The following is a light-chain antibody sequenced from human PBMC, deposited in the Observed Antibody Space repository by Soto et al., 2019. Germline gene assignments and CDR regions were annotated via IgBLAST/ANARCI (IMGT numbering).Light chain of an antibody. CDR3: QQYGSSPGA. CDR1: QSVSSSY. V-gene: IGKV3-20*01. J-gene: IGKJ1*01. Sequence: EIVLTQSPGTLSLSPGERATLSCRASQSVSSSYLAWYQQKPGQAPRLLIYGASSRATGIPDRFSGSGSGTDFTLTISRLEPEDLAVYDCQQYGSSPGAVGQGTKGEIK. CDR2: GAS.